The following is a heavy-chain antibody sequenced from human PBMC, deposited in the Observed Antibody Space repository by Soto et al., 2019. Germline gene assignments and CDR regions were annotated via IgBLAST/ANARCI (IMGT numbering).Heavy chain of an antibody. CDR1: GFTFSSYA. J-gene: IGHJ6*02. CDR2: ISGSGGST. Sequence: EVQLLESGGGLVQPGGSLRLSCAASGFTFSSYAMSWVRQAPGKGLEWVSAISGSGGSTYYADSVKGRFTISRDNSKNPLYRQMSSLRAADTAVYYCAKDKASWELGLDVWGQGTTVTVSS. V-gene: IGHV3-23*01. CDR3: AKDKASWELGLDV. D-gene: IGHD1-7*01.